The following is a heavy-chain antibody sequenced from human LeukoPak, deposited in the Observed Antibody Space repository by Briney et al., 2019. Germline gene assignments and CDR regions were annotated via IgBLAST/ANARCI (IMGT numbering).Heavy chain of an antibody. CDR2: IYHSGST. D-gene: IGHD6-13*01. J-gene: IGHJ5*02. CDR3: ARKRGIAAAGTRWFDP. Sequence: PSETLSLTCTVSGYSISSGYYWGWIRQPPGKGLEWIGSIYHSGSTYYNPSLKSRVTISVDTSKNQFSLKLSSVTAADTAVYYCARKRGIAAAGTRWFDPWGQGTLVTVSS. V-gene: IGHV4-38-2*02. CDR1: GYSISSGYY.